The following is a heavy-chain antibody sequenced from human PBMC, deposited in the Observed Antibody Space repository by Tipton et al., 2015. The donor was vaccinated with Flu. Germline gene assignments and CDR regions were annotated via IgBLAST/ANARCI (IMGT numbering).Heavy chain of an antibody. V-gene: IGHV4-38-2*02. Sequence: TLSLTCTISGDSISSDYYWGWIRQPPGKGLEWIGNIFHTGSTYHNPSLKSRVTISINTSKNQFSLKVFSVTAADTAVYYCARQDYSNYVSDPKNCFDPWGQGILVTVSS. J-gene: IGHJ5*02. CDR3: ARQDYSNYVSDPKNCFDP. D-gene: IGHD4-11*01. CDR1: GDSISSDYY. CDR2: IFHTGST.